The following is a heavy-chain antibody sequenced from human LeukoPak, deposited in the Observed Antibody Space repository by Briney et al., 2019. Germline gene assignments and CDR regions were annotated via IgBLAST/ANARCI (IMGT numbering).Heavy chain of an antibody. CDR3: ARGFCSSTTCSRNWFDP. CDR1: GYSFSNYW. J-gene: IGHJ5*02. Sequence: GESLKISCKGSGYSFSNYWIGWVRQMPGKGLEWMGIIYPGDSDTRYSPSFQGRVTISVDKSISTAYLQWSSLKASDTAMYYCARGFCSSTTCSRNWFDPWGQGTLVTVSS. D-gene: IGHD2-2*01. CDR2: IYPGDSDT. V-gene: IGHV5-51*01.